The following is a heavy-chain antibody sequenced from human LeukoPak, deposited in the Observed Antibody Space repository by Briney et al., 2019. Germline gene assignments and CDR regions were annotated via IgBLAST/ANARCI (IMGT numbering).Heavy chain of an antibody. CDR1: GFTFSSYA. CDR2: ISGSGGST. D-gene: IGHD3-3*01. J-gene: IGHJ4*02. Sequence: GGSLRLSCAASGFTFSSYAMNWVRQSPGKGLEWVSAISGSGGSTYYADSVKGRFTISRDNSKNTLYLQMNSLRAEDTAVYYCAKLPYVEWLSLYYFYYWGQGTLVTVSS. CDR3: AKLPYVEWLSLYYFYY. V-gene: IGHV3-23*01.